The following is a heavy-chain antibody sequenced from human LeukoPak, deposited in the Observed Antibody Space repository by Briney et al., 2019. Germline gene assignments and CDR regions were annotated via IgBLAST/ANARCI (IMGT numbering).Heavy chain of an antibody. Sequence: PGGSLRLSCAASGFTFSSSAMSWVRQAPGKGLEWVSSVSGSGGSTYYADSVKGRFTISRDNSKNTLYLQTNSLRAEDTAVYYCAKGSGWLVEKFDYWGQGTLVAVSS. CDR3: AKGSGWLVEKFDY. D-gene: IGHD6-19*01. J-gene: IGHJ4*02. CDR1: GFTFSSSA. CDR2: VSGSGGST. V-gene: IGHV3-23*01.